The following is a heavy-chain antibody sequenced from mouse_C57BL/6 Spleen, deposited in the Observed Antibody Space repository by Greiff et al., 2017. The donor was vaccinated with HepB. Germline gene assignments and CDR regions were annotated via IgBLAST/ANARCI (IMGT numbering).Heavy chain of an antibody. D-gene: IGHD1-1*01. CDR2: IDPSDSYT. CDR3: ARWAYGSSYWYFDV. CDR1: GYTFTSYW. Sequence: QVQLQQPGAELVKPGASVKLSCKASGYTFTSYWMQWVKQRPGQGLEWIGEIDPSDSYTNYNQKFKGKATLTVDTSSSPAYMQLSSLTSEDSAVYYCARWAYGSSYWYFDVWGTGTTVTVSS. J-gene: IGHJ1*03. V-gene: IGHV1-50*01.